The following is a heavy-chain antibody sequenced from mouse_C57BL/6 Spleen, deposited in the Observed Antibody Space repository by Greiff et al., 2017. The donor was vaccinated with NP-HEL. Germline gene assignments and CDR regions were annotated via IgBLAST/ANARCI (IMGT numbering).Heavy chain of an antibody. Sequence: QVQLQQPGTELVKPGASVKLSCKASGYTFTSYWMHWVKQRPGQGLEWIGNINPSKGGTNYNEKFKSKATLTVDKSSSTAYRQLSSLTSEDSAVYYGTRSLYDYAFAYWGQGTLVTVSA. CDR1: GYTFTSYW. D-gene: IGHD2-4*01. CDR3: TRSLYDYAFAY. CDR2: INPSKGGT. J-gene: IGHJ3*01. V-gene: IGHV1-53*01.